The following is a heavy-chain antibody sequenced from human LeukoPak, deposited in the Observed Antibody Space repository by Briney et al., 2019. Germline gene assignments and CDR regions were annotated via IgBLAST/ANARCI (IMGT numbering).Heavy chain of an antibody. Sequence: GGSLRLSCAASGFTFSGSAMHWVRQASGKGLEWVGRIRSKANSYATAYAASVKGRFTISRDDSKNTAYLQMNSLKTEDTAVYYCTSSPRYDSSGYYIPRAFDIWGQGTMVTVSS. V-gene: IGHV3-73*01. CDR1: GFTFSGSA. J-gene: IGHJ3*02. CDR3: TSSPRYDSSGYYIPRAFDI. D-gene: IGHD3-22*01. CDR2: IRSKANSYAT.